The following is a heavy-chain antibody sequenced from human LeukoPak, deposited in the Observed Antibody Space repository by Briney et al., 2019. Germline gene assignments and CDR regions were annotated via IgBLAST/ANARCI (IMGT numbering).Heavy chain of an antibody. V-gene: IGHV1-2*02. CDR1: GYTFTGYY. Sequence: ASVKVSCKASGYTFTGYYMHWVRQAPGQGLERMGWINPNSGGTNYAQKFQGRVTMTRDTSISTAYMELSRLRSDDTAVYYCARVRLELPVYYYYYGMDVWGQGTTVTVSS. J-gene: IGHJ6*02. D-gene: IGHD1-7*01. CDR3: ARVRLELPVYYYYYGMDV. CDR2: INPNSGGT.